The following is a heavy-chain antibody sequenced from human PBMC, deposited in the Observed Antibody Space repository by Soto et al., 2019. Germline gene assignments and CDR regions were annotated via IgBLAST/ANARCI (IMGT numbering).Heavy chain of an antibody. Sequence: GGSLRLSCAASGFTFDDYAMHWVRQAPGKGLEWVSLISGDGGSTYYADSVKGRFTISRDNSKNSLYLQMNSLRTEDTALYYCAKRDFCSGYFAFDIWGQGTMVTVSS. CDR3: AKRDFCSGYFAFDI. J-gene: IGHJ3*02. CDR1: GFTFDDYA. CDR2: ISGDGGST. V-gene: IGHV3-43*02. D-gene: IGHD3-3*01.